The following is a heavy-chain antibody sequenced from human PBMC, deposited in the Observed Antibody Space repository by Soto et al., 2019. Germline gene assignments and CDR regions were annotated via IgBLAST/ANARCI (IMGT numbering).Heavy chain of an antibody. CDR1: GYSFSTYW. J-gene: IGHJ4*02. V-gene: IGHV5-51*01. CDR3: ARLPQFLWFGALTSRAYYFNY. D-gene: IGHD3-10*01. CDR2: IYPGDSDT. Sequence: PGESLKISCTGSGYSFSTYWIAWVRQMPGKGLGWMGIIYPGDSDTRYSPSFQGQLTISADTSTKTAYLQWSSLEASDTAIYYCARLPQFLWFGALTSRAYYFNYWGPGTLVTVSS.